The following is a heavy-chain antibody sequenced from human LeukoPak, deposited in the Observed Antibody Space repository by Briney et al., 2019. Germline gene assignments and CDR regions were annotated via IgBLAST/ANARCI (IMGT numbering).Heavy chain of an antibody. D-gene: IGHD3-3*01. CDR2: INPKSGGT. V-gene: IGHV1-2*02. Sequence: GASVKVSCKASGYTFTGYCMHWVRQAPGQGLEWMGWINPKSGGTNYAQKFQGRVTMTRDTSISTAYMEVSRMTSDDTAVYYCATSGGTSGPELDYWGQGTLVTVSS. CDR1: GYTFTGYC. J-gene: IGHJ4*02. CDR3: ATSGGTSGPELDY.